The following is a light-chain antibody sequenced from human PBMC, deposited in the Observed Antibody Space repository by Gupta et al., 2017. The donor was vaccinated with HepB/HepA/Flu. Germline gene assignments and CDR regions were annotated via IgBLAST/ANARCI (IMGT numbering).Light chain of an antibody. CDR3: QQYNNWCS. CDR2: GAS. V-gene: IGKV3-15*01. CDR1: QSVSSN. J-gene: IGKJ2*04. Sequence: EIVMTQSAATLSVSPGERATLSCRASQSVSSNLAWYQQKPVQAPRLLIYGASTRATGIPARFSGSGSGTEFTLTISSLQSEDFAVYYCQQYNNWCSFGQGTKLEIK.